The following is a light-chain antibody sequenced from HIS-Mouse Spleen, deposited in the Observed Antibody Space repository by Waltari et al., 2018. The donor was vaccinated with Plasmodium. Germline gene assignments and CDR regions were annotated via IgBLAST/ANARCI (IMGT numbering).Light chain of an antibody. CDR3: QAWDSSTVV. CDR1: KLGDKY. J-gene: IGLJ2*01. CDR2: QDS. V-gene: IGLV3-1*01. Sequence: SSELTPPPSVSVSPGQTASITCPGDKLGDKYACWYQQKPGQSPGLVIYQDSKRPSGIPERVSGSKSGNTATLTISGTQAMDEADYYCQAWDSSTVVFGGGTKLTVL.